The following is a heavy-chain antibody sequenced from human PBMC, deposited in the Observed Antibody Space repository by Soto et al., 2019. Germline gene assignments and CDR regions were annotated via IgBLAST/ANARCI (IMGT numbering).Heavy chain of an antibody. D-gene: IGHD4-17*01. CDR3: ARADYGANGVWYFDL. CDR1: GFTFSSYD. J-gene: IGHJ2*01. Sequence: EVQLVESGGGLVQPGGSLRLSCAASGFTFSSYDMHWVRQATGKGLEWVSAIGTAGDPYYPGSVKGRFTISRENAKYSLYLQMNSLRAGDTAVYYCARADYGANGVWYFDLWGRGTLVTVSS. V-gene: IGHV3-13*05. CDR2: IGTAGDP.